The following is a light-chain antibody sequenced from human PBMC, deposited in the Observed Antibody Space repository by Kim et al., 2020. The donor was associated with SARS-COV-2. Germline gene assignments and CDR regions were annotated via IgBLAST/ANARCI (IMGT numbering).Light chain of an antibody. Sequence: QSVLTQPRSASGTPGQRVTISCSGTSSNIGSYNVNWYQQLPGTAPNLLIYSNNQQPSGVPDGCSGSNSGTSASLAISALQPEDEADYYCAAWDDGLNGWVFGGGTQLTVL. CDR1: SSNIGSYN. CDR3: AAWDDGLNGWV. V-gene: IGLV1-44*01. J-gene: IGLJ3*02. CDR2: SNN.